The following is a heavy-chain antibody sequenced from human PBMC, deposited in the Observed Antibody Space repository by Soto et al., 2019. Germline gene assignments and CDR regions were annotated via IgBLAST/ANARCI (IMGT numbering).Heavy chain of an antibody. D-gene: IGHD3-16*01. CDR3: AKWFGRAWQYFDY. CDR2: VSGGGDIT. V-gene: IGHV3-23*01. CDR1: GFTFSSYS. J-gene: IGHJ4*02. Sequence: GGSLRLSCAASGFTFSSYSMTWVRQAPGKGLEWVSAVSGGGDITNYADSVKGRFTTSRENSKNTVYLQMNSLRAEDTALYYCAKWFGRAWQYFDYSGQGILVTVSS.